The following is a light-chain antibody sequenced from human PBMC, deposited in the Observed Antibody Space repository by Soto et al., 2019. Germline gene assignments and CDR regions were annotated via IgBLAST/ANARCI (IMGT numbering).Light chain of an antibody. CDR3: QQRSDWPST. V-gene: IGKV3-11*01. J-gene: IGKJ4*01. CDR1: QSVGTY. CDR2: DSS. Sequence: EIVLTQSPATLSLSPGERATLSCRASQSVGTYFAWYQQKPGQAPRLLISDSSNRATGIPARFSGSGSGTDFTLTISSLEPEDFAVYYCQQRSDWPSTFGGGTKVEIK.